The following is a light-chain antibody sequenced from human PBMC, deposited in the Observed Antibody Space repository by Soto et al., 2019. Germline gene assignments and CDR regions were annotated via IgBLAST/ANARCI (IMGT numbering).Light chain of an antibody. J-gene: IGKJ1*01. CDR2: GAS. Sequence: EIVLTQSPGTLSLSPGEIATLSCRASQSVSSNYLAWYQQKSGQAPRLLIYGASSRATGIPDRFSGSGSGRDLTLTISSLEPEDFAVYYCEQYGGCPRTFGQAPKVDIK. CDR1: QSVSSNY. V-gene: IGKV3-20*01. CDR3: EQYGGCPRT.